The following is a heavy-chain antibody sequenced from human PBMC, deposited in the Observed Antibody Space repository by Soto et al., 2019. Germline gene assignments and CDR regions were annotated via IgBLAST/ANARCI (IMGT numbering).Heavy chain of an antibody. D-gene: IGHD6-13*01. CDR2: IYYSGST. Sequence: QVQLQESGPGLVKPSQTLSLTCTVSGGSISSGGYYWSWIRQHPGKGLEWVGYIYYSGSTYYNPSLKSRFTISVDTSKNQFSLKLSSVTAADTAVYYCARERNELVLDYWGQGTLVTVSS. J-gene: IGHJ4*02. CDR3: ARERNELVLDY. CDR1: GGSISSGGYY. V-gene: IGHV4-31*03.